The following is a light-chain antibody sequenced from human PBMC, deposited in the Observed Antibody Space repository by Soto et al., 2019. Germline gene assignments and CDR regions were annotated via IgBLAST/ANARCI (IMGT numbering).Light chain of an antibody. Sequence: DIQMTQSPSTLSASVGDRVTITCRASQTISTLLAWYQQRPGKAPNLLIYKASSLESGVPSRFSGSGSGTDFTLTISSLQPDDFATYFCQQNNTYPWTFGQGTKVEVK. CDR3: QQNNTYPWT. J-gene: IGKJ1*01. CDR1: QTISTL. CDR2: KAS. V-gene: IGKV1-5*03.